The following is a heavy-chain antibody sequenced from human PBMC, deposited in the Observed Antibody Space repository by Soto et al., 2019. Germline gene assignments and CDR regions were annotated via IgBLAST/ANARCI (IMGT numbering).Heavy chain of an antibody. Sequence: QVQLVESGGGVVQPGRSLRLSCAASGFTFSNYGMHWVRQAPGKGLEWVAVILNDGSNRYHADSVKDRFTISRDNSKNMLYLQMNRLRAEDPGVYYCARDDEYSGNGMDVWGQGTTVTVS. CDR3: ARDDEYSGNGMDV. D-gene: IGHD3-10*01. V-gene: IGHV3-33*01. CDR2: ILNDGSNR. CDR1: GFTFSNYG. J-gene: IGHJ6*02.